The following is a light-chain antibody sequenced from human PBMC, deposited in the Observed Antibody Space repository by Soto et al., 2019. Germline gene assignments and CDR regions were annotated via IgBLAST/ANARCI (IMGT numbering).Light chain of an antibody. CDR3: SSYAGSNFWV. CDR2: EVS. Sequence: QSALTQPPSASGSPGQSVTISCTGTSSDVGGYNYVSWYQQHPGKAPKLMIYEVSKRPSGVPDRFSCSKSGNTASLTVSGLQAEDEADYYCSSYAGSNFWVFGGGTKLTVL. V-gene: IGLV2-8*01. J-gene: IGLJ3*02. CDR1: SSDVGGYNY.